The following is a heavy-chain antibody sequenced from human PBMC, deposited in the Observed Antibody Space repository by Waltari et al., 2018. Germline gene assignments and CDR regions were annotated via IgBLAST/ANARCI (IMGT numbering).Heavy chain of an antibody. CDR2: IYWNDYQ. D-gene: IGHD3-22*01. V-gene: IGHV2-5*01. CDR3: AHRGTYDYESSGYQGFDY. J-gene: IGHJ4*02. Sequence: QITLKESGPTLVKPTQTLTLTCTFSGFSLSTSGVAVGWIRQPPGKALEWLALIYWNDYQRYSPSLKTRLTIAKDTAKNQVVLTVTNMDPVDTATYYCAHRGTYDYESSGYQGFDYWGQGTLVTVSS. CDR1: GFSLSTSGVA.